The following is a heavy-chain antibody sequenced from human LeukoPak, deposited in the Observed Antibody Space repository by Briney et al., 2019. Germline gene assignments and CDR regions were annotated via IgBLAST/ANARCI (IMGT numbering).Heavy chain of an antibody. CDR1: GYTFTGYY. CDR2: INPSGGTT. Sequence: ATVKVSCKASGYTFTGYYMHWVRQAPGQGLEWMGIINPSGGTTSYAQKFQGRVTMTRDMSTSTVYMELSSLRSEDTAVYYCARDLNCSGGSCYYYFDYWGQGTLVTVSS. D-gene: IGHD2-15*01. V-gene: IGHV1-46*01. CDR3: ARDLNCSGGSCYYYFDY. J-gene: IGHJ4*02.